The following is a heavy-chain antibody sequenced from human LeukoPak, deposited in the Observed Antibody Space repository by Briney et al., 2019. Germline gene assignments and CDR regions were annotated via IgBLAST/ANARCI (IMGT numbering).Heavy chain of an antibody. CDR3: AGSSSWFSDAFDI. CDR1: GYTFTAYC. Sequence: ASVKVSCKASGYTFTAYCVHWVRQAPGQGLEWMGWISPSSGGTNYAQKFQGRVTMTRDTSISTAYMELSRLRSDDTAVYYCAGSSSWFSDAFDIWGQGTMVTVSS. V-gene: IGHV1-2*02. J-gene: IGHJ3*02. CDR2: ISPSSGGT. D-gene: IGHD6-13*01.